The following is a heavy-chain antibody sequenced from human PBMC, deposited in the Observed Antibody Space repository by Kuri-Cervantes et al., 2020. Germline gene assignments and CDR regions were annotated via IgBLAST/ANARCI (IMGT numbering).Heavy chain of an antibody. J-gene: IGHJ6*02. CDR2: IYSGGCT. D-gene: IGHD3-3*01. CDR3: ARHTAEYYDFWSGYYGDYYYYGMDV. V-gene: IGHV3-66*04. Sequence: GESLKIPCAASGFTVSSSYMSWVRQAPGKGLEWVSVIYSGGCTYYADSVKGRFTISRDNSKNTLYLQMNSLRAEDTAVYYCARHTAEYYDFWSGYYGDYYYYGMDVWGQGTTVTVSS. CDR1: GFTVSSSY.